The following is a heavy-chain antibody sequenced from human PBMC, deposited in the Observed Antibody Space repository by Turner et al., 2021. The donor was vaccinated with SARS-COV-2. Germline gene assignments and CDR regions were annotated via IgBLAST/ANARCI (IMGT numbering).Heavy chain of an antibody. CDR2: ISYDGTNK. CDR3: ARPLGGNYYRGLEY. V-gene: IGHV3-30-3*01. Sequence: QVQLVESGGGVVQPGKSLRLSCEASGFTFSSYAIHWVRQAPGKGLEWVAVISYDGTNKYYADSVKGRFTFSREDSKNTLYLQMNSLRTEDTAVYYCARPLGGNYYRGLEYWGQGTLVTVSS. D-gene: IGHD1-26*01. CDR1: GFTFSSYA. J-gene: IGHJ4*02.